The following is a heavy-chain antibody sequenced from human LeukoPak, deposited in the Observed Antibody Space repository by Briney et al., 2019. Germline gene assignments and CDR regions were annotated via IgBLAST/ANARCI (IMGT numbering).Heavy chain of an antibody. CDR2: IYYSGST. CDR1: GGSISSYY. D-gene: IGHD2-2*01. V-gene: IGHV4-59*01. J-gene: IGHJ4*02. CDR3: ARVGAPAAIDY. Sequence: SETLSLTCTVSGGSISSYYWSWIRQPPGKGLEWIGYIYYSGSTNYNPSLKSRVTISVDTSKNQFPLKLSSVTAADTAVYYCARVGAPAAIDYWGQGTLVTVSS.